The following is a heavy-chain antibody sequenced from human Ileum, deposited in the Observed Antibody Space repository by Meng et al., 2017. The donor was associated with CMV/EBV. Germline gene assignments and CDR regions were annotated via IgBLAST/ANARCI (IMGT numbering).Heavy chain of an antibody. CDR1: GFTFSSHD. Sequence: SGFTFSSHDMNWVRQTPEKGLEWVAGISANGGTTYYTDSVKGRFTVSRDNSQKTLFLQMYSLRAEDSAVYYCAKARDSSGWYSGSEYWGQGTLVTVSS. D-gene: IGHD6-19*01. J-gene: IGHJ4*02. CDR2: ISANGGTT. CDR3: AKARDSSGWYSGSEY. V-gene: IGHV3-23*01.